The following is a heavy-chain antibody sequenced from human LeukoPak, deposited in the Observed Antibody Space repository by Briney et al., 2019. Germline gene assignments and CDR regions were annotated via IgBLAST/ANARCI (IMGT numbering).Heavy chain of an antibody. CDR1: GFTFSDYW. CDR3: ARDRSISAAGDAY. CDR2: VNRDGSST. J-gene: IGHJ4*02. V-gene: IGHV3-74*01. D-gene: IGHD6-13*01. Sequence: GGSLRLSCAASGFTFSDYWMHWVRQAPGKGLVWVSRVNRDGSSTSYADSVKGRFTISRDNAKNTLSLQMNSLRAEDTAVYYCARDRSISAAGDAYWGQGTLVTVSS.